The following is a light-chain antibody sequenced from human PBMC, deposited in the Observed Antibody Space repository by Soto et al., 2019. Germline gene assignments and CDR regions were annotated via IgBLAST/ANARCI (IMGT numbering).Light chain of an antibody. Sequence: ESVLTQSPGTLSLSPGERATLSCRASQTIIGNYLAWYQQKPGQAPRLLIYGASNRATGVPDRFNGSYSGTDFSLTITRLEPEDFAVYYCEQHVNSVYIFGQGTRLEIK. CDR2: GAS. V-gene: IGKV3-20*01. CDR1: QTIIGNY. J-gene: IGKJ2*01. CDR3: EQHVNSVYI.